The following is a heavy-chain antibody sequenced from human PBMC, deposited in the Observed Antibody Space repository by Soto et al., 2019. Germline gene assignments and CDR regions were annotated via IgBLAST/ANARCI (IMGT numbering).Heavy chain of an antibody. CDR1: GFTFSSYY. CDR3: TRDPDTTSKIDY. Sequence: GGSLRLSCAASGFTFSSYYMSWVRQTPERGLEWVAYIDASGSPLYYAASVRGRFTISRDNAKKSLYLQMNSLRPDDTAIYYCTRDPDTTSKIDYWGQGTLVTVSS. D-gene: IGHD1-1*01. V-gene: IGHV3-11*01. CDR2: IDASGSPL. J-gene: IGHJ4*02.